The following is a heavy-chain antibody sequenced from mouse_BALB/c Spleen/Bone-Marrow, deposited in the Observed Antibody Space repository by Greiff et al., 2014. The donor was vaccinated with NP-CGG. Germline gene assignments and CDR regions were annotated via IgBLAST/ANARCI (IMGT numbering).Heavy chain of an antibody. V-gene: IGHV14-4*02. CDR3: NEGYGNYGY. CDR2: IDPENGDT. J-gene: IGHJ2*01. CDR1: GFNIKDYY. Sequence: VQLKESGAELVRSGASVKLSCTASGFNIKDYYMHWVKQRPEQGLEWIGWIDPENGDTEYAPKFQGKATMTADTSSNTAYLQLSNLTSKDTAVYYCNEGYGNYGYWGQGTTLTVSS. D-gene: IGHD2-10*02.